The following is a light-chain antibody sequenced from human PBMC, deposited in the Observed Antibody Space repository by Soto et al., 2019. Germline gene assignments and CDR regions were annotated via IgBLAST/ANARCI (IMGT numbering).Light chain of an antibody. Sequence: DIVMTQSPPSLPVTPGEPASISCRSSQSLLHSNGYNYLDWYLQKPGQSPHLLIYLGSNRASGVPDRFSGSGSGTDFTLQISRVEAEDVGIYYCMQTLQTPTFGQGTKVDIK. CDR2: LGS. J-gene: IGKJ1*01. V-gene: IGKV2-28*01. CDR1: QSLLHSNGYNY. CDR3: MQTLQTPT.